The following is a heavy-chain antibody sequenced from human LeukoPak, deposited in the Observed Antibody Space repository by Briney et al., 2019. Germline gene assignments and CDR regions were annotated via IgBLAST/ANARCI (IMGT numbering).Heavy chain of an antibody. CDR1: EYTFTGYY. J-gene: IGHJ4*02. Sequence: GASVKVSCKASEYTFTGYYMHWVRQAPGQGLEWMGWINPNSGGTNYAQKFQGRVTMTRDTSISTAYMELSRLRSDDTAVYYCARAGHSSGYYTVDYWGQGTLVTVSS. CDR3: ARAGHSSGYYTVDY. CDR2: INPNSGGT. D-gene: IGHD3-22*01. V-gene: IGHV1-2*02.